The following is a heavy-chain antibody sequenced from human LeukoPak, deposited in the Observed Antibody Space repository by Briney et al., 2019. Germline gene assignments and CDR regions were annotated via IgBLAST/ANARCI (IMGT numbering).Heavy chain of an antibody. CDR2: IYYTGST. D-gene: IGHD4-17*01. CDR1: GGSINSGAYY. V-gene: IGHV4-31*03. Sequence: SETLSLTCTVSGGSINSGAYYWNWIRQHPGRGLEWIGYIYYTGSTFYNPSLKSRITMSVDTSKNQFSLNLSSVTAADTAVYSCARSDFGDYGNWFDPWGQGTLVTVSS. CDR3: ARSDFGDYGNWFDP. J-gene: IGHJ5*02.